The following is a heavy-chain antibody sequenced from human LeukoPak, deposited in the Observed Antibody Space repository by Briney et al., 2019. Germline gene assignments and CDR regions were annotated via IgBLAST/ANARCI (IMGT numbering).Heavy chain of an antibody. Sequence: GGSLRLSCAASGFTFSDYYMSWIRQAPGKGLEWVSYISGSGSTVYYAASVRGRFTISRDNAKNSLFLQMISLRAEDTAVYYCARDRGNSDPGDWFDSWGQGTLVTVSS. J-gene: IGHJ5*01. CDR3: ARDRGNSDPGDWFDS. CDR1: GFTFSDYY. V-gene: IGHV3-11*01. CDR2: ISGSGSTV. D-gene: IGHD4-23*01.